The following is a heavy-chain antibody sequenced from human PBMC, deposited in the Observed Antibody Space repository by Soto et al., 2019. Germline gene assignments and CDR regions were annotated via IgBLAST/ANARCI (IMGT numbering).Heavy chain of an antibody. D-gene: IGHD6-19*01. CDR2: INPNSGRT. V-gene: IGHV1-2*02. CDR3: ARGASIAVAGHYWYFDL. CDR1: GYTFTGYY. Sequence: QVQLVQSGAEVKKPGASVKVSCKASGYTFTGYYMHWVRQAPGQGLEWMGWINPNSGRTNYAQKIQGRVTKTRDTSISTAYMKLSRLRTDDTAVYYCARGASIAVAGHYWYFDLWGRGTLVTISS. J-gene: IGHJ2*01.